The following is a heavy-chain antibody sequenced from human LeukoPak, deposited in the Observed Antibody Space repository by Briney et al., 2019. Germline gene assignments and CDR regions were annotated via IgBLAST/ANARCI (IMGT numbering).Heavy chain of an antibody. V-gene: IGHV3-15*01. Sequence: PGGSLRLSCAASGFSFSDYWMGWVRQAPGKGLEWVGRIKSKTDGGTTDYAAPVKGRFTISRDDSKNTLYLQMNSLKTEDTAVYYCTTKTITIFGVVITDYWGQGTLVTVSS. CDR3: TTKTITIFGVVITDY. CDR2: IKSKTDGGTT. J-gene: IGHJ4*02. CDR1: GFSFSDYW. D-gene: IGHD3-3*01.